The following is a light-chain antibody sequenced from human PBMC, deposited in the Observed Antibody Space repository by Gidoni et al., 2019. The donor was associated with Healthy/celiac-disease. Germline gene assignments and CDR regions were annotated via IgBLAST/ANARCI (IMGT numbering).Light chain of an antibody. Sequence: QSALTQPASVSGSPGQSITISCTGTSSDVGGYHYVSWYQQQPGKAPKLMIYDVSNRPSGVSNRFSSSKSGNTASLTISGLQAEDEADYYCSSYTSSSTPYWVFGGGTKLTVL. CDR2: DVS. CDR3: SSYTSSSTPYWV. CDR1: SSDVGGYHY. J-gene: IGLJ3*02. V-gene: IGLV2-14*01.